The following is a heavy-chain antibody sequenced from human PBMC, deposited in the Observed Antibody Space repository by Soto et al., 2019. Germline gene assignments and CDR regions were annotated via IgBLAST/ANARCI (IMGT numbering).Heavy chain of an antibody. CDR2: IRSKANSYAT. V-gene: IGHV3-73*02. J-gene: IGHJ4*02. D-gene: IGHD2-2*01. CDR1: GFTFSGSA. CDR3: TRCSSTSCYHY. Sequence: EVQLVESGGGLVQPGGSLKLSCAASGFTFSGSAMHWVRQASGKGLEWVVRIRSKANSYATAYAASVKGRFTISRDDSKNTAYLQMNSLKTEDTAVYYCTRCSSTSCYHYWGQGTLVTVSS.